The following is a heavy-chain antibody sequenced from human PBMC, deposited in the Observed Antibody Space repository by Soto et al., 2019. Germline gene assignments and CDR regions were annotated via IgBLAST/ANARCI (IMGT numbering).Heavy chain of an antibody. CDR1: GFTFRSYA. Sequence: VQLAESGGGLVQPGGSLRLSCAASGFTFRSYAMHWVRQAPGKGLEWVAVISYSGSNTYYADSVKGRFSISRDISNNTLYLQMNSLRSEDTAVYYCARAPGGSTETFDSWGQGTLVTVSS. J-gene: IGHJ4*02. V-gene: IGHV3-30-3*01. D-gene: IGHD3-10*01. CDR2: ISYSGSNT. CDR3: ARAPGGSTETFDS.